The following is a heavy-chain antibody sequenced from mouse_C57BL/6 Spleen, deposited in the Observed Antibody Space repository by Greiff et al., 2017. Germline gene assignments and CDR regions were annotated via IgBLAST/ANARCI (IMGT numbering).Heavy chain of an antibody. CDR1: GFTFSSYA. CDR2: ISSGGDYI. CDR3: TREGMVTLYYFDY. V-gene: IGHV5-9-1*02. Sequence: EVKVVESGEGLVKPGGSLKLSCAASGFTFSSYAMSWVRQTPEKRLEWVAYISSGGDYIYYADTVKGRFTISRDNARNTLYLQMSSLKSEDTAMYYCTREGMVTLYYFDYWGQGTTLTVSS. J-gene: IGHJ2*01. D-gene: IGHD2-2*01.